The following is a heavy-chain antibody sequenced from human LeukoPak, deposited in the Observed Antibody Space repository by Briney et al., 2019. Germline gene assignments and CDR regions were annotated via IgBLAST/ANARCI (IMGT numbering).Heavy chain of an antibody. D-gene: IGHD3-22*01. J-gene: IGHJ4*02. Sequence: PSETLSLTCTVSGGSISSYYWSWVRQPPGKGLEWIGYIYYSGSTNYNPSLKSRVTISVDTSKNQFSLKLSSVTAADTAVYYCARTIDYYDSSGYRYWGQGTLVTVSS. V-gene: IGHV4-59*01. CDR1: GGSISSYY. CDR2: IYYSGST. CDR3: ARTIDYYDSSGYRY.